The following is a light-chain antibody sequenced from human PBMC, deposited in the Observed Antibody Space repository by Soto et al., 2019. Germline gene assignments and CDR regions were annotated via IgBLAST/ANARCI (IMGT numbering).Light chain of an antibody. CDR3: VSFAGGTYV. V-gene: IGLV2-14*01. Sequence: QSALTQPASVSGSPGQSITLSCTGTSSDVGAYNYVSWFQHHPGKPPKLIIYEVTNRPSGVSNRFSASKSGNTASLTVSGLQAEDEADYYCVSFAGGTYVFGTGTKVTVL. CDR1: SSDVGAYNY. J-gene: IGLJ1*01. CDR2: EVT.